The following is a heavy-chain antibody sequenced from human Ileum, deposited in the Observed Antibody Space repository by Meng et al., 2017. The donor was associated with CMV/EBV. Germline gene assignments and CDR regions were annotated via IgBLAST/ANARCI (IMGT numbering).Heavy chain of an antibody. CDR3: ARDLSKIRSNWFDP. J-gene: IGHJ5*02. V-gene: IGHV3-11*01. CDR2: ISPTGDTI. Sequence: SGFIFSDYYMSWLRQAPGKGLEWLSYISPTGDTIFYTDSVKGRFTISRDNARNSLYLHMNSLTPEDTAVYYCARDLSKIRSNWFDPWGQGTLVTVSS. CDR1: GFIFSDYY.